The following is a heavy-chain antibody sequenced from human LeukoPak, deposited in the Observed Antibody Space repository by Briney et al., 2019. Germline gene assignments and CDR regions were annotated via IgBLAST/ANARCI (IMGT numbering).Heavy chain of an antibody. D-gene: IGHD2-8*01. CDR3: ARDQMVYALDAFDI. J-gene: IGHJ3*02. CDR2: IYTSGST. V-gene: IGHV4-61*02. Sequence: SQTLSLTCTVSGGSISSGSYYWSWIRQPAGKGLEWIGRIYTSGSTNYNPSLKSRVTISVDTSKNQFSLKLSSVTAADTAVYYCARDQMVYALDAFDIWGQGTMVTVSS. CDR1: GGSISSGSYY.